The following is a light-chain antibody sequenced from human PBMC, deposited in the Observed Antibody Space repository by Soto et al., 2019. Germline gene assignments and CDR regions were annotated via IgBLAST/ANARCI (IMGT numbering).Light chain of an antibody. J-gene: IGLJ2*01. CDR1: SSNIGSNS. CDR3: AAWEDSLSGVV. V-gene: IGLV1-47*01. CDR2: SNS. Sequence: QSVLTQPPSASGTPGQRVTISCSGSSSNIGSNSVHWYQQLPGTAPKHLIYSNSQRPSGVPERISGSKSGTSASLAISGLRAEDEADYYCAAWEDSLSGVVFGGGTKLTVL.